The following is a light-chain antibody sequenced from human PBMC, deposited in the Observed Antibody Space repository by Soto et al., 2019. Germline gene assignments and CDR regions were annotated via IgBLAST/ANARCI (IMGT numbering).Light chain of an antibody. Sequence: EIVLTQSPGTLSLSPGERATLSCRASQSVSNSFLAWYQRIPGQSPRLLIYGASRRATGIPDRFSGSGSGTDFTVTISSLEPEDFGMYYCQQYYNSPWTFGQGTKVEIK. CDR1: QSVSNSF. V-gene: IGKV3-20*01. CDR2: GAS. CDR3: QQYYNSPWT. J-gene: IGKJ1*01.